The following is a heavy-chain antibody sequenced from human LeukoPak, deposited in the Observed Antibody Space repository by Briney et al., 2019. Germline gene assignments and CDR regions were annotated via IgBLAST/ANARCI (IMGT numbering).Heavy chain of an antibody. J-gene: IGHJ4*02. CDR3: TRGGLTFGGN. D-gene: IGHD3-10*01. CDR2: VSHRGDT. Sequence: PSETLSLTCVVFGGSISSSNLWSWVRQPPGKGLEWIGEVSHRGDTNYNPSLKSRVTISIDKSKNQFSLRLTSVTAADTAVYYCTRGGLTFGGNWGQGILVTVSS. CDR1: GGSISSSNL. V-gene: IGHV4/OR15-8*02.